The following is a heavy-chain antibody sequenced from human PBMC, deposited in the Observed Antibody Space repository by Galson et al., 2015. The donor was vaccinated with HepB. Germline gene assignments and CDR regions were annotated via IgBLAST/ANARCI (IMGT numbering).Heavy chain of an antibody. J-gene: IGHJ4*02. CDR1: GSTFTSYG. D-gene: IGHD6-19*01. CDR2: ISAYNGNT. Sequence: SVKVSCKASGSTFTSYGISWVRQAPGQGLEWMGWISAYNGNTNYAQKLQGRVTMTTDTSTSTAYMELRSLRSDDTAVYYCARVRVAVAGFGSYPPDYWGQGTLVTVSS. V-gene: IGHV1-18*04. CDR3: ARVRVAVAGFGSYPPDY.